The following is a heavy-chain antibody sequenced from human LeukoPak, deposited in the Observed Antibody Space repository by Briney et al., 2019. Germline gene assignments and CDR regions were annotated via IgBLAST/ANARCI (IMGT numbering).Heavy chain of an antibody. Sequence: GGSLKISCAASGIAFAGSAVHWVRQAPGKGLEWVAFIRYNGDNKYYADSVKGRFTVSRDNSQSTLYLQMNSLRVEDTAVYYCAKRVVIRSTDYFYYYIHVWGKGTTVTVSS. J-gene: IGHJ6*03. CDR2: IRYNGDNK. V-gene: IGHV3-30*02. CDR3: AKRVVIRSTDYFYYYIHV. D-gene: IGHD3-3*01. CDR1: GIAFAGSA.